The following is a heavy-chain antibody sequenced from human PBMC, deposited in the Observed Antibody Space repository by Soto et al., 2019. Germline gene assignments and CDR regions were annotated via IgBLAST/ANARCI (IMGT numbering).Heavy chain of an antibody. Sequence: VXLTPYCTTVGYSMSSHGIGWVRQAPGQGLEWVGWISAYNGNTNYAQKFQGRVTLTTDTSTSTAYMELTSLRSDDTAVYYCASPLGYYYYAMDVWGQGTTVAFS. CDR1: GYSMSSHG. J-gene: IGHJ6*02. CDR3: ASPLGYYYYAMDV. V-gene: IGHV1-18*01. CDR2: ISAYNGNT.